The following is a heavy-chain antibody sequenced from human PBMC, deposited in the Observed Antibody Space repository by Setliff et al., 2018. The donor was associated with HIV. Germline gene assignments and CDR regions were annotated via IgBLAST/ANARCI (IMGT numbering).Heavy chain of an antibody. V-gene: IGHV1-69*05. CDR2: IIPIFGTA. D-gene: IGHD6-13*01. Sequence: SVKVSCKASGGTFSSYAISWVRQAPGQGLEWMGGIIPIFGTANYAQKFQGRVTMTRDTSISTAYMELSRLRSDDTAVYYCARGGRQQSDAFDIWGQGTMVTVSS. J-gene: IGHJ3*02. CDR3: ARGGRQQSDAFDI. CDR1: GGTFSSYA.